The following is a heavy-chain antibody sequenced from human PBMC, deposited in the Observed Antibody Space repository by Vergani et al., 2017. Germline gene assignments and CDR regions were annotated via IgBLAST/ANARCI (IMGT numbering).Heavy chain of an antibody. CDR1: GFTFSSYA. V-gene: IGHV3-48*01. D-gene: IGHD4-23*01. CDR2: ISSSSTTI. J-gene: IGHJ1*01. Sequence: EVQLVESGGGLVKPGGSLRLSCAASGFTFSSYAMNWVRQAPGRGLEWISYISSSSTTIFYADSVRGRFTISRDNAKNSLYLQLNSLRAEDTAVYYCAKDRGGNFKDFQYWGQGTLVTVSS. CDR3: AKDRGGNFKDFQY.